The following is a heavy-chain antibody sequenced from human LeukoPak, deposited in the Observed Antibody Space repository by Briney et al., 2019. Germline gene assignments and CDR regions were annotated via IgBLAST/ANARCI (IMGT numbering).Heavy chain of an antibody. V-gene: IGHV3-53*01. CDR1: GFSFNRYS. J-gene: IGHJ4*02. D-gene: IGHD5-18*01. CDR2: IYSGGST. Sequence: GGSLRLSCAASGFSFNRYSMNWVRQAPGKGLEWVSVIYSGGSTYYADSVKGRFTISRDNSKNTLYLQMNSLRAEDTAVYYCALQVETAMGYGWGQGTLVTVSS. CDR3: ALQVETAMGYG.